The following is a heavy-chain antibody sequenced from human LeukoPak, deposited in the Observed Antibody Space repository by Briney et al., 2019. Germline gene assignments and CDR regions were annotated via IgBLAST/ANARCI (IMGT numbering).Heavy chain of an antibody. CDR1: GGHIGSYY. V-gene: IGHV4-59*08. CDR2: IYYSGSS. Sequence: SETLSLTCTVSGGHIGSYYWSWIRQPPGKGLEWIADIYYSGSSTYNSSLRSRVTISIDTSENQFSLKLTSVTAADTAVYYCARQPLGGYYFDYWGQGTLVAVSS. CDR3: ARQPLGGYYFDY. D-gene: IGHD7-27*01. J-gene: IGHJ4*02.